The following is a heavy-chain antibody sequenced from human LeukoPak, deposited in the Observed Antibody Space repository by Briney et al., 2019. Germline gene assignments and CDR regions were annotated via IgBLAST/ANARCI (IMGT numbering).Heavy chain of an antibody. D-gene: IGHD3-22*01. Sequence: SQTLPLTCAISGDSVSSNSAAWNWIRQSPSRGLEWLGRTYYRSKWYNDYAVSVKSRITINPDTSKNQFSLQLNSVTPEDTAVYYCARAGEDYDSSGLFDYWGQGTLVTVSS. CDR1: GDSVSSNSAA. V-gene: IGHV6-1*01. CDR2: TYYRSKWYN. CDR3: ARAGEDYDSSGLFDY. J-gene: IGHJ4*02.